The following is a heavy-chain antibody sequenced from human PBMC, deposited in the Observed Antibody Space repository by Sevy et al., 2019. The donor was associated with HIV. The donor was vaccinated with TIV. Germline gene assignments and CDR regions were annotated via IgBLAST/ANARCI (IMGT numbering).Heavy chain of an antibody. Sequence: GGSLRLSCAASGFTFSSYNMNWVRQAPGKGLEWVSYISSSSSTIYYAHSVKGRFTISRDNAKNSLYLQMNSLRDEDTAVYYCARGFIGAAYYYGMDVWGQGTTVTVSS. D-gene: IGHD6-25*01. CDR2: ISSSSSTI. J-gene: IGHJ6*02. CDR1: GFTFSSYN. V-gene: IGHV3-48*02. CDR3: ARGFIGAAYYYGMDV.